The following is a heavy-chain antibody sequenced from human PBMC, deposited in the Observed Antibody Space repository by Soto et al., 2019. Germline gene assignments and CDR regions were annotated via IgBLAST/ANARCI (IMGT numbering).Heavy chain of an antibody. CDR3: ARQAEGGYNYGY. CDR1: GYTFTSYA. V-gene: IGHV1-3*01. J-gene: IGHJ4*02. Sequence: ASVKVSCKTSGYTFTSYAMHWVRQAPGQRLEWMGWINAGNGNTKYSQKFQGRVTITTDTSASTAYMELNSLRSEDTAVYYCARQAEGGYNYGYSCQGTLHIVSS. CDR2: INAGNGNT. D-gene: IGHD5-12*01.